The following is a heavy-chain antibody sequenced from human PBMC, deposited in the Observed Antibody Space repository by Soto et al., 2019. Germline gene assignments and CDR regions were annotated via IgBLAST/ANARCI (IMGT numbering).Heavy chain of an antibody. J-gene: IGHJ3*02. V-gene: IGHV3-30*18. D-gene: IGHD4-17*01. CDR1: GFTFSSYG. CDR3: AKDDYGDPWGAFDI. CDR2: ISYDGSNK. Sequence: QVQLVESGGGVVQPGRSLRLSCAASGFTFSSYGMHWVRQAPGKGLEWVAVISYDGSNKYYADSVKGRFTISRDNSKNTLYLQMNSLRAEDTAAYYCAKDDYGDPWGAFDIWGQGTMVTVSS.